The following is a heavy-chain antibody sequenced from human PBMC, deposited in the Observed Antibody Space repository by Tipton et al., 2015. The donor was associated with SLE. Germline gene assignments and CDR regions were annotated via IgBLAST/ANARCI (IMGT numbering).Heavy chain of an antibody. CDR2: IYHSGNI. J-gene: IGHJ4*02. CDR1: GDSISSSSYY. D-gene: IGHD3-22*01. V-gene: IGHV4-39*07. Sequence: TLSLTCIVSGDSISSSSYYWGWIRQPPGKGLEWIAEIYHSGNINFNPSLKSRVTILVDKSKNQFSLNLSSVTAADTAVYYCARDEYRYDTTGYHLLGHFDFWGQGTLVTVSS. CDR3: ARDEYRYDTTGYHLLGHFDF.